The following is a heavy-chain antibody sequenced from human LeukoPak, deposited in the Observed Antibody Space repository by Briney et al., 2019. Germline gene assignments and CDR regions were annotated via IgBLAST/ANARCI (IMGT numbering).Heavy chain of an antibody. CDR2: INHRGST. V-gene: IGHV4-34*01. CDR1: GGSFSGYY. CDR3: ARVRWIDYPRFDP. D-gene: IGHD4-11*01. J-gene: IGHJ5*02. Sequence: SETLSLTCAVYGGSFSGYYWSWIRQPPGKGLEWIGEINHRGSTNYNPSLKSRVTISVDTSKNQFSLKLSLMTAADTAVYYCARVRWIDYPRFDPWGQGTLVTVSS.